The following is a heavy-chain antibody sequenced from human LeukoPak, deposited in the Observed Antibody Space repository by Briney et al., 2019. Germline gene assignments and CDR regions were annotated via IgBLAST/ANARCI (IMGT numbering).Heavy chain of an antibody. Sequence: GGSLRLSCAASGFTFSSYAMSWVRQAPGKGLEWVSAISRSGGGTYYSDSVKGRFTISRDNSKNTLYLQMNSLRAEDTAVYYCAKDGQYGDYWYYYMDVWGKGTTVTVSS. CDR3: AKDGQYGDYWYYYMDV. CDR1: GFTFSSYA. D-gene: IGHD4-17*01. J-gene: IGHJ6*03. CDR2: ISRSGGGT. V-gene: IGHV3-23*01.